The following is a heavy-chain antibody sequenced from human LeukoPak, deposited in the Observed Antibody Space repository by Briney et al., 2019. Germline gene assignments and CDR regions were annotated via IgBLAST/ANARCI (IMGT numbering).Heavy chain of an antibody. CDR1: GFSLSRYA. Sequence: GGSLRLSCAASGFSLSRYAMSWVRQAPGKGLEWVSGSSGRDGTTAYADPVKGRFTISRDSSRNSLFLQLDSLRPEDTAVYYCAKDVMATMSSGGYYFDHWGQGTLVTVSS. J-gene: IGHJ4*02. V-gene: IGHV3-23*01. CDR2: SSGRDGTT. CDR3: AKDVMATMSSGGYYFDH. D-gene: IGHD5-12*01.